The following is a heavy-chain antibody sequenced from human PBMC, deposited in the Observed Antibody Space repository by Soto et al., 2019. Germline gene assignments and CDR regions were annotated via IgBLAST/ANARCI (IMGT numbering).Heavy chain of an antibody. CDR3: ARARYGSGPYYYYYYGMDV. CDR1: GGSISSGGYY. Sequence: SETLSLTCTVSGGSISSGGYYWSWIRQHPGKGLEWIGYIYYSGSTYYNPSLKSRVTISVDTSKNQFSLKLSSVTAADTAVYYCARARYGSGPYYYYYYGMDVWGQGTTVTVS. V-gene: IGHV4-31*03. D-gene: IGHD3-10*01. CDR2: IYYSGST. J-gene: IGHJ6*02.